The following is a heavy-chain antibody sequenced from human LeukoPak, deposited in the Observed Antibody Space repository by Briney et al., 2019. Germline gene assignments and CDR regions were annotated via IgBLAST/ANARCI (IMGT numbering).Heavy chain of an antibody. J-gene: IGHJ4*02. V-gene: IGHV4-34*01. Sequence: SETLSLTCAVYGGSFSGYYWSWIRQPPGKGLEWIGEINHSGSTNYNPSLKSRVTISVDTSKNQFPLKLSSVTAADTAVYYCARGRNDFDWLLLGGSAIDYWGQGTLVTVSS. CDR1: GGSFSGYY. CDR2: INHSGST. D-gene: IGHD3-9*01. CDR3: ARGRNDFDWLLLGGSAIDY.